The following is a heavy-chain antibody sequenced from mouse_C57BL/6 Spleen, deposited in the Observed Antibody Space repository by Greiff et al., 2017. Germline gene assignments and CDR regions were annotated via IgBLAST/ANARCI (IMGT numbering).Heavy chain of an antibody. V-gene: IGHV1-53*01. Sequence: QVQLQQPGTELVKPGASVKLSCKASGYTFTSYWMHWVKQRPGQGLEWIGNINPSNGGTNYNEKFKSKATLTVDKSSSTAYMQLSSLTSEDSAAYYGARYDGNYVRYFDYWGQGTTLTVSS. CDR2: INPSNGGT. CDR1: GYTFTSYW. D-gene: IGHD2-3*01. J-gene: IGHJ2*01. CDR3: ARYDGNYVRYFDY.